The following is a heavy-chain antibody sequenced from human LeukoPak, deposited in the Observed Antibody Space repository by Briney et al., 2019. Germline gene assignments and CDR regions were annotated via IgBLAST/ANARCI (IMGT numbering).Heavy chain of an antibody. V-gene: IGHV3-23*01. CDR3: ARDDAPDGGFLDY. Sequence: GGSLRLSCAASGFTFRNYAMSWVRQAPGKALEWVSRVDGGGRTSYADSVRGRFSISRDSSKSTLYLQMGSLRGEDTAVYYCARDDAPDGGFLDYWGQGTLVTVSS. J-gene: IGHJ4*02. CDR1: GFTFRNYA. D-gene: IGHD2/OR15-2a*01. CDR2: VDGGGRT.